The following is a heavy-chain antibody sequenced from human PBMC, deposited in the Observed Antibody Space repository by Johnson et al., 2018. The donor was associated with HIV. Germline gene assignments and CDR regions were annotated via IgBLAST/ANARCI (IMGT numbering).Heavy chain of an antibody. CDR3: AKIGQWRERLDAFDV. Sequence: MLLVESGGGLVQPGGSLRLSCAASGITVGTNYMSWVRQAPGKGLEWVSVIFSVGDVYYADSVKGRFTISRDNSKNTLYLQMSSLRPEDTAVYYCAKIGQWRERLDAFDVWGQGTMVTVSS. J-gene: IGHJ3*01. CDR1: GITVGTNY. V-gene: IGHV3-66*02. D-gene: IGHD6-19*01. CDR2: IFSVGDV.